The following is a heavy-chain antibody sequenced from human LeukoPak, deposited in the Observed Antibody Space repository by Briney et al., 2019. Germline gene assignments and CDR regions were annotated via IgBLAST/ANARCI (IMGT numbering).Heavy chain of an antibody. Sequence: PSETLSLTCTVSGGSISVSSYYWGWIRQPPGKGLEWIASIHYSGTTYYNPSLKSRVTISIDTSKNQCSLKLSSVTAADTAVYYCRGYTWGDLSSWGQGTLVTVSS. CDR1: GGSISVSSYY. D-gene: IGHD5-18*01. CDR3: RGYTWGDLSS. J-gene: IGHJ4*02. CDR2: IHYSGTT. V-gene: IGHV4-39*01.